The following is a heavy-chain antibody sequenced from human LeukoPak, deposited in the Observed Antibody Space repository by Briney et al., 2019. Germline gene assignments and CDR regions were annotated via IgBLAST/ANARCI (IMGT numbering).Heavy chain of an antibody. D-gene: IGHD3-9*01. CDR1: GGSFSGYY. V-gene: IGHV4-34*01. CDR2: INHSGSA. J-gene: IGHJ4*02. CDR3: ARGAYSSYHPTPVLRYFDWLLLEIRVFDY. Sequence: PSETLSLTCAVYGGSFSGYYWSWIRQPPGKGLEWIGEINHSGSANYNPSLKSRVTISVDTSKNQFSLKLSSVTAADTAVYYCARGAYSSYHPTPVLRYFDWLLLEIRVFDYWGQGTLVTVSS.